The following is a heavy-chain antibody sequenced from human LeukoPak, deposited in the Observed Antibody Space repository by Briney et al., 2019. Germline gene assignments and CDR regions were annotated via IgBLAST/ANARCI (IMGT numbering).Heavy chain of an antibody. CDR3: ARAARYFDSLNWFDP. V-gene: IGHV4-34*01. J-gene: IGHJ5*02. Sequence: PSETLSLTCAVYGGSFSGYYWSWIRQPPRKGLEWIGEINHSGSTNYNPSLKSRVTISVDTSKNQFSLKLSSVTAADTAVYYCARAARYFDSLNWFDPWGQGTLVTVSS. D-gene: IGHD3-9*01. CDR1: GGSFSGYY. CDR2: INHSGST.